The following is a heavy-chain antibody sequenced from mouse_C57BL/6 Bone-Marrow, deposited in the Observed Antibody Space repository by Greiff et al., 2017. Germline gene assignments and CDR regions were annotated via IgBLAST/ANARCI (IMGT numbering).Heavy chain of an antibody. CDR2: IWWDDDK. CDR1: GFSLSTFGMG. J-gene: IGHJ1*03. CDR3: TRIAHYYGSSYYWYFDV. Sequence: QVTLKESGPGILQPSQTLSLTCSFSGFSLSTFGMGVGWIRQPSGKGLEWLAHIWWDDDKYYNPALKSRLTTSKATSKHQVFLKISHVDTADTAPYYCTRIAHYYGSSYYWYFDVWGTGTTVTVSS. D-gene: IGHD1-1*01. V-gene: IGHV8-8*01.